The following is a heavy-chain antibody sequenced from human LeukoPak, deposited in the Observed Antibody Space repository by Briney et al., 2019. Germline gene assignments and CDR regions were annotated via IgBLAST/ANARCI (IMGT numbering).Heavy chain of an antibody. J-gene: IGHJ6*02. CDR1: GGSISSYY. Sequence: SETLSLTCTVSGGSISSYYWSWIRQPPGKGLEWIGYIYYSGSTNYNPSLKSRVTISVDTSKNQFSLKLSSVTAADTAVYYCARHTTGPIRYFDWSVKGYYYGMDVWGQGTTVTVSS. V-gene: IGHV4-59*08. CDR2: IYYSGST. D-gene: IGHD3-9*01. CDR3: ARHTTGPIRYFDWSVKGYYYGMDV.